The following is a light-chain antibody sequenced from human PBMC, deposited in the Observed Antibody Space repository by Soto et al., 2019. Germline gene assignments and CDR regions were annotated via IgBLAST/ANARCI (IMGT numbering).Light chain of an antibody. CDR2: GAS. CDR3: QQYNNWPPLT. CDR1: QSVSSN. V-gene: IGKV3-15*01. Sequence: EIVMTQSPATLSMSPGERATLSCRASQSVSSNLAWYQQKPGQAPRLLIYGASTRPTGIPARFSGSGSGTEFTLTISSLQSEDFAVDYCQQYNNWPPLTFGGGTKVEIK. J-gene: IGKJ4*01.